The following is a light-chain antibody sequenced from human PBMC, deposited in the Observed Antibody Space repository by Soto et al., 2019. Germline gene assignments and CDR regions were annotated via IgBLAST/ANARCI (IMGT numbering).Light chain of an antibody. Sequence: ETVLTQSPGTLSLSPGERSTLSFSSSQSVRSRYLAWYQQKPGQAPRLLISGASSRATGIPDRFSGSGSGTDLTLTVSRLEPEDFALYYCQQYGNSPITFGQGTRLEI. CDR3: QQYGNSPIT. J-gene: IGKJ5*01. V-gene: IGKV3-20*01. CDR1: QSVRSRY. CDR2: GAS.